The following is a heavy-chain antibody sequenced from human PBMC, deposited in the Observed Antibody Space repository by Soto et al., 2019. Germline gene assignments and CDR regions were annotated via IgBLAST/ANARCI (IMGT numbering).Heavy chain of an antibody. CDR3: ARDKGVEDSSREGYYYYYGMDV. D-gene: IGHD3-22*01. V-gene: IGHV4-59*01. J-gene: IGHJ6*02. Sequence: SETLSLTCTVSGGSISSYYWSWIRQPPGKGLEWIGYIYYSGSTNYNPSLKSRGTISVETSKNQFSLKLSSVTAADTAVYYCARDKGVEDSSREGYYYYYGMDVWGQGTTVTVSS. CDR1: GGSISSYY. CDR2: IYYSGST.